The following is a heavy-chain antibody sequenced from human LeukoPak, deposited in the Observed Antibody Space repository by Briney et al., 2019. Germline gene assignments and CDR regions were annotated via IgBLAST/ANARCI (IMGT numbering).Heavy chain of an antibody. J-gene: IGHJ6*03. CDR1: GGSISSSNW. CDR2: IYHSGST. Sequence: SETLSLTCAVSGGSISSSNWWSWVRQPPGKGLEWIGEIYHSGSTNYNPSLKSRVTISVDRSKNQFSLKLSSVTAADTAVYYCASRVATISYYYYMDVWGKGTTVTVSS. D-gene: IGHD5-12*01. V-gene: IGHV4-4*02. CDR3: ASRVATISYYYYMDV.